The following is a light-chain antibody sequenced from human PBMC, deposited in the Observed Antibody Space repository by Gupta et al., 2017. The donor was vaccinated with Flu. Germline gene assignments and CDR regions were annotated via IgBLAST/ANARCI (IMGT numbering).Light chain of an antibody. J-gene: IGLJ2*01. Sequence: TCTLRSGINVGASKIYWYQQKPGSPPQYLLTYKSDSDKQQGSGVPSRFSGSKDASANAGILLISGLQSEDEADYYCVIWHSSAWVFGGGTKL. CDR1: SGINVGASK. CDR2: YKSDSDK. V-gene: IGLV5-45*01. CDR3: VIWHSSAWV.